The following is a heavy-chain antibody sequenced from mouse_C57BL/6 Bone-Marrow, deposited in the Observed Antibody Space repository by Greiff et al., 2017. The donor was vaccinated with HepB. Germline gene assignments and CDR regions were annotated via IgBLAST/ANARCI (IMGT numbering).Heavy chain of an antibody. CDR3: ARSYYYEYFDV. V-gene: IGHV1-66*01. CDR1: GYSFTSYY. CDR2: IYPGSGNT. D-gene: IGHD1-1*01. Sequence: QVQLQQSGPELVKPGASVKISCKASGYSFTSYYIHWVKQRPGQGLEWIGWIYPGSGNTKYNEKFKGKATLTADTSSSTAYMQLSSLTSEDSAVYYCARSYYYEYFDVWGTGTTVTVSS. J-gene: IGHJ1*03.